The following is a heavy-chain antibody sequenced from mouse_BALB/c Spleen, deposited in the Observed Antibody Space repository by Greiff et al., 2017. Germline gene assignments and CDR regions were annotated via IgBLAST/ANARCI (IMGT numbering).Heavy chain of an antibody. J-gene: IGHJ4*01. Sequence: VMLVESGPGLVAPSQSLSITCTVSGFSLTSYGVHWVRQPPGKGLEWLGVIWAGGSTNYNSALMSRLSISKDNSKSQVFLKMNSLQTDDTAMYYCARGDLGYYYAMDYWGQGTSVTVSS. CDR1: GFSLTSYG. D-gene: IGHD4-1*01. CDR3: ARGDLGYYYAMDY. V-gene: IGHV2-9*02. CDR2: IWAGGST.